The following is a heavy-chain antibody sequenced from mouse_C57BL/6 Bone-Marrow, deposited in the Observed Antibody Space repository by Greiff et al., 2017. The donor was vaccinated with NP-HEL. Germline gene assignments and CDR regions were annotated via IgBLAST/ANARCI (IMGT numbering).Heavy chain of an antibody. V-gene: IGHV14-4*01. CDR2: IDPENGDT. Sequence: EVKLQESGAELVRPGASVKLSCTASGFNIKDDYMHWVKQRPEQGLEWIGWIDPENGDTEYASKFQGKATITADTSSNTAYLQLSSLTSEDTAVYYCTVWGWLLRRNYFDYWGQGTTLTVSS. D-gene: IGHD2-3*01. CDR3: TVWGWLLRRNYFDY. CDR1: GFNIKDDY. J-gene: IGHJ2*01.